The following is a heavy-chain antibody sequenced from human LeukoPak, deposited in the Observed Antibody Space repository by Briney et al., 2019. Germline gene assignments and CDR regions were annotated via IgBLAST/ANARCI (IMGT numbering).Heavy chain of an antibody. Sequence: SQTLSLTCTVSGGSISSGSYYWSWIRQPAGKGLEWIGRIYTSGSTNYNPSLKSRVTISVDTSKNQFSLKLSSVTAADTAVYYCARLWPFSEGYFDYWGQGTLVTVSS. D-gene: IGHD2-21*01. CDR2: IYTSGST. J-gene: IGHJ4*02. CDR3: ARLWPFSEGYFDY. V-gene: IGHV4-61*02. CDR1: GGSISSGSYY.